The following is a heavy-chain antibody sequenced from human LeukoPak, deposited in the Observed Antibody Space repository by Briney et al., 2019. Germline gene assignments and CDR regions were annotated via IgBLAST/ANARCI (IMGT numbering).Heavy chain of an antibody. CDR2: IYYSGST. CDR3: ARWRGYSYYFDY. V-gene: IGHV4-31*03. D-gene: IGHD5-18*01. CDR1: GGSISSSSYY. J-gene: IGHJ4*02. Sequence: PSETLSLTCTVSGGSISSSSYYWGWIRQPPGKGLEWIGYIYYSGSTYYNPSLKSRVTISVDTSKNQFSLKLSSVTAADTAVYYCARWRGYSYYFDYWGQGTLVTVSS.